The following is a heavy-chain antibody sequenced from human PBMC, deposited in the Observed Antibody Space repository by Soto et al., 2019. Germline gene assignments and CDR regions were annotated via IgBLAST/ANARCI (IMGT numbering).Heavy chain of an antibody. J-gene: IGHJ4*01. Sequence: GGSLRLSCAASGFTFSTYSMNWVRQAPGKGLEWVSSISSSSTIYYADSVKGRFTISRDNVQNSLYLQMHSLRAEDTAVYFCVRDRDLDRDMVHADLWGQGTLVTVSS. CDR2: ISSSSTI. V-gene: IGHV3-48*01. D-gene: IGHD5-18*01. CDR3: VRDRDLDRDMVHADL. CDR1: GFTFSTYS.